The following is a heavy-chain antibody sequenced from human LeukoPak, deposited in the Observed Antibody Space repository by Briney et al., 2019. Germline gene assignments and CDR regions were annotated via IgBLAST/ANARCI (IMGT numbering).Heavy chain of an antibody. Sequence: GGSLRLSCAASGFTFSSYEMNSVRQAPGKGLEWVSYISSSGSTIYYADSVKGRFTISRDNAKNTLYLQLSSLIAEDTAVYYCASMGIAVAGGNFDYWGQGTLVTVSS. CDR2: ISSSGSTI. V-gene: IGHV3-48*03. D-gene: IGHD6-19*01. CDR3: ASMGIAVAGGNFDY. CDR1: GFTFSSYE. J-gene: IGHJ4*02.